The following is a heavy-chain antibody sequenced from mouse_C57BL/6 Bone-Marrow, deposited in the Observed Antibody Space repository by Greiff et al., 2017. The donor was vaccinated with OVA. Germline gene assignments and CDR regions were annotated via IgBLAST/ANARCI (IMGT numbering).Heavy chain of an antibody. CDR3: ATVYDYDEEYAMDY. D-gene: IGHD2-4*01. V-gene: IGHV14-4*01. CDR1: GFNIKDDY. J-gene: IGHJ4*01. CDR2: IDPENGDT. Sequence: VQLQQSGAELVRPGASVKLSCTASGFNIKDDYMHWVKQRPEQGLEWIGWIDPENGDTEYASKFQGKATITADTSSNTAYLQLSSLTSEDTAVYYCATVYDYDEEYAMDYWGQGTSVTVSS.